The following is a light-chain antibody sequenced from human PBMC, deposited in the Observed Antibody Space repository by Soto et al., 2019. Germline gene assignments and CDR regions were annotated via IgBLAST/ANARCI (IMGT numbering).Light chain of an antibody. CDR2: DIS. V-gene: IGKV3D-15*01. CDR3: QQYNDWPLP. Sequence: KVATQCPATRSVSKGERATLSCRASQSVSSNLAWYQQKPGQAPSLLIYDISARATGIPTRFSGSGSGTEFTLTISSLQSEDFAVYYCQQYNDWPLPFAGGTKVDIK. CDR1: QSVSSN. J-gene: IGKJ4*01.